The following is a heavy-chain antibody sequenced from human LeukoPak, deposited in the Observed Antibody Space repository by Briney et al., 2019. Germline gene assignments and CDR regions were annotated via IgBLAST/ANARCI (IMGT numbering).Heavy chain of an antibody. CDR1: GGSISSSDYY. Sequence: SETLSLTCTVSGGSISSSDYYWGWIRQPPGKGLEWIGKIYYSGSTYYNPSLRSRVTISVDTSKNQFSLKLSSVTAADTAVYYCARHANKFWSGYYHSLYYFDYWGQGTLVTVSS. J-gene: IGHJ4*02. V-gene: IGHV4-39*01. CDR3: ARHANKFWSGYYHSLYYFDY. D-gene: IGHD3-3*01. CDR2: IYYSGST.